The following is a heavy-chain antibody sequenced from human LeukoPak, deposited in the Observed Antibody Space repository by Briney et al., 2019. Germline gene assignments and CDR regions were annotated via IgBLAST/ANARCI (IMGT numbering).Heavy chain of an antibody. CDR3: ARDVHYYGSGSYYSNYWYFDL. CDR2: IYYSGST. J-gene: IGHJ2*01. D-gene: IGHD3-10*01. Sequence: SETLSLTCTVSGGSISSSSYYWGWIRQPPGKGLEWIGSIYYSGSTYYNPSLKSRVTISVDRSKNQFSLKLSSVTAADTAVYYCARDVHYYGSGSYYSNYWYFDLWGRSTLVTVSS. CDR1: GGSISSSSYY. V-gene: IGHV4-39*07.